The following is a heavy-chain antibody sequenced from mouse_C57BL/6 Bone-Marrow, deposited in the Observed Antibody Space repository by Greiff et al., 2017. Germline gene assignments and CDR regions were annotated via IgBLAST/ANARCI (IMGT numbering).Heavy chain of an antibody. CDR3: TTGSSSSYYFDY. V-gene: IGHV14-4*01. D-gene: IGHD1-1*01. CDR1: GFNIKDAY. CDR2: IDPENGDT. J-gene: IGHJ2*01. Sequence: EVQLQESGAELVRPGASVKLSCTASGFNIKDAYMHWVKQRPEQGLEWIGWIDPENGDTEYASKFQGKATITADTSSNTAYLQLSSLTSEDTAVYYCTTGSSSSYYFDYWGQGTTLTVSS.